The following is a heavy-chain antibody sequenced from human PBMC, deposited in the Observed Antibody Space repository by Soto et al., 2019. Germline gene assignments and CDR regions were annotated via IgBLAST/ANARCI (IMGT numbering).Heavy chain of an antibody. CDR1: GGSISSYY. J-gene: IGHJ5*02. CDR2: IYYSGST. CDR3: ARVIVVVVAATLLWFDP. V-gene: IGHV4-59*01. D-gene: IGHD2-15*01. Sequence: SETLSLTCTVSGGSISSYYWSWIRQPPGKGLEWIGYIYYSGSTNYNPSLKSRVTISVDTSKNQFSLKLSSVTAADTAVYYCARVIVVVVAATLLWFDPWGQGTLVTVSS.